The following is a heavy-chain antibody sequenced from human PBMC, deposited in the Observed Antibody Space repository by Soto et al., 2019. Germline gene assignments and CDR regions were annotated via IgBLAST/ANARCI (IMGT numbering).Heavy chain of an antibody. CDR1: GFTFTSDS. V-gene: IGHV3-21*06. CDR3: ARGAALAGKLDL. D-gene: IGHD6-19*01. Sequence: GGSLRLSCEASGFTFTSDSMTWVRQAPGKGLEWVSSISSHGRDIFYADSVKGRFTISRDNAKDSLHLQMNSLTGEDSAVYYCARGAALAGKLDLWGQGTRVTVSS. CDR2: ISSHGRDI. J-gene: IGHJ4*02.